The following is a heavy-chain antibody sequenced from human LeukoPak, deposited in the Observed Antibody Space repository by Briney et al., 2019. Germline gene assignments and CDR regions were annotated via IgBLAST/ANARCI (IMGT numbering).Heavy chain of an antibody. J-gene: IGHJ6*03. D-gene: IGHD1-26*01. V-gene: IGHV4-59*01. Sequence: SETLSLTCTVSGGSISSYYWSWVRQPPGKGMEWIGYIYYSGSTNYSPSLKSRVSISVDTSKNKFSLKRSSVTAADTAVYYCARGRWEWEDVTSVYYYYYYMDVWGKGTTVTISS. CDR2: IYYSGST. CDR3: ARGRWEWEDVTSVYYYYYYMDV. CDR1: GGSISSYY.